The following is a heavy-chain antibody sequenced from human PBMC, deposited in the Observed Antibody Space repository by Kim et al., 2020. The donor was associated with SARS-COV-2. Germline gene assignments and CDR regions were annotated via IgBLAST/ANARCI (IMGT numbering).Heavy chain of an antibody. CDR3: ARDGGTDYYDNSFDY. J-gene: IGHJ4*02. CDR2: INAGNGNT. V-gene: IGHV1-3*01. D-gene: IGHD3-22*01. Sequence: ASVKVSCKASGYTFTSYVMHWVRQAPGQRLEWMGWINAGNGNTKYSQKFQGRVTITRDTSASTAYMELSSLRSEDTAVYYCARDGGTDYYDNSFDYWGQGTLVTVSS. CDR1: GYTFTSYV.